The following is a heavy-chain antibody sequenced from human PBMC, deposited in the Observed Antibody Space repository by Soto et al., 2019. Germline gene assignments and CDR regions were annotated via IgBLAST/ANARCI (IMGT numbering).Heavy chain of an antibody. CDR1: GFTFSSYA. V-gene: IGHV3-23*01. J-gene: IGHJ6*02. CDR3: AKIPGYSSSWYYYYYGMDV. Sequence: PGGSLRLSCAASGFTFSSYAMSWVRQAPGKGLEWVSAISGSGGSTYYADSVKGRFTISRDNSKNTLYLQMNSLRAEDTAVYYCAKIPGYSSSWYYYYYGMDVWGQGTTVTVSS. CDR2: ISGSGGST. D-gene: IGHD6-13*01.